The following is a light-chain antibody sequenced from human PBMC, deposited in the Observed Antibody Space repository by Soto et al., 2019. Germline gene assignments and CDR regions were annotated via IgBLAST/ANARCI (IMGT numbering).Light chain of an antibody. Sequence: QSVLTQPASVSGSPGQSIAISCTGTSSNVGGYNFVSWYQQHPGKAPKLLIYEVNKRPSRVSNRFSGSKSDNTASLTISGLQAEDEADYYCCSYGGDRIFGGGTKLTVL. V-gene: IGLV2-23*02. CDR2: EVN. CDR1: SSNVGGYNF. J-gene: IGLJ2*01. CDR3: CSYGGDRI.